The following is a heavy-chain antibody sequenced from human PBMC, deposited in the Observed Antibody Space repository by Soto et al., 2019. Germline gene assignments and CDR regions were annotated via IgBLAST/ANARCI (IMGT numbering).Heavy chain of an antibody. CDR1: GFTFSSYS. CDR2: ISSSSSYI. D-gene: IGHD2-15*01. V-gene: IGHV3-21*01. J-gene: IGHJ4*02. CDR3: ASTWGGYCSGGSCYSDY. Sequence: EVQLVESGGGLVKPGGSLRLSCAASGFTFSSYSMNWVRQAPGKGLEWVSSISSSSSYIYYADSVKGRFTISRDNAKNSLYLQRNSLRAEDTAVYYCASTWGGYCSGGSCYSDYWGQGTLVTVSS.